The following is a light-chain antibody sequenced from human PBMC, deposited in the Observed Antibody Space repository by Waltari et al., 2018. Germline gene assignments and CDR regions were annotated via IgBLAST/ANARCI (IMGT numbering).Light chain of an antibody. V-gene: IGLV3-19*01. CDR3: HSRDTSSTRF. CDR2: GQN. CDR1: SLRRYS. Sequence: SSDLTQDPAVSVALGQTVRLTCQGDSLRRYSASWYQQRPGQAPILVLYGQNDRPSRIPDRFAGSTSGNTASLTITGAQAEDEADYYCHSRDTSSTRFFGGGTRLTV. J-gene: IGLJ2*01.